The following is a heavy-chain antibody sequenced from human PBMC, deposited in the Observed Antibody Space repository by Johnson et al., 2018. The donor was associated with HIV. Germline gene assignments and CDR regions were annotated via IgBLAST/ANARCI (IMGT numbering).Heavy chain of an antibody. CDR3: AKERRAPRAFDI. V-gene: IGHV3-30*02. J-gene: IGHJ3*02. CDR1: GVTFSSYG. Sequence: AAGGVTFSSYGMHWVRQAPGKGLEGVAFIRYDGNNKYYADSVKGRFTISRDNSKNTLYLQMNSLTPEDTGVYYCAKERRAPRAFDIWGQGTMVTVSS. CDR2: IRYDGNNK.